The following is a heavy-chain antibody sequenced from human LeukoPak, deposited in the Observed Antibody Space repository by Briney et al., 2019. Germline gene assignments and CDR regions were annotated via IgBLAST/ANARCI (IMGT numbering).Heavy chain of an antibody. D-gene: IGHD6-13*01. V-gene: IGHV4-39*01. Sequence: PSETLSLTCSVSGGSISRSSYYWGWTRQPPGKGLEWIGSIYYSGSTYYNPSLKSRVTISVDTSGNQFSLKLGSVTAAGTAVYYCARHGSIATGAFTYWGQGTLVTVSS. CDR1: GGSISRSSYY. CDR3: ARHGSIATGAFTY. CDR2: IYYSGST. J-gene: IGHJ4*02.